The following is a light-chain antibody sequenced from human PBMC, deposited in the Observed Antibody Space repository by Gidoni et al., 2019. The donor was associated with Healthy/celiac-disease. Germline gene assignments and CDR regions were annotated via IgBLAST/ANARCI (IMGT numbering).Light chain of an antibody. Sequence: VLTQPPGTLSLSPGERATLSCRASQSVSSSYLAWYQQKPGQAPRLLIYGASSRATGIPDRFSGSGSGTDFTLTISRLEPEDFAVYYCQQYRSSLRTFGQGTKVEIK. CDR1: QSVSSSY. J-gene: IGKJ1*01. V-gene: IGKV3-20*01. CDR3: QQYRSSLRT. CDR2: GAS.